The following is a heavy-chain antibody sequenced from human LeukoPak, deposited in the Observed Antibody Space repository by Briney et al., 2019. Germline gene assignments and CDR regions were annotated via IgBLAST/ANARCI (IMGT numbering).Heavy chain of an antibody. CDR3: ARVFGPDGSFDP. Sequence: PSETLSLTCTVSGGSISSYYWSWIRQPPGKGLEWIGYIYYSGSTYYNPSLKSRVTISVDTSKNQFSLKLSSVTAADTAVYYCARVFGPDGSFDPWGQGTLVTVSS. V-gene: IGHV4-59*08. CDR1: GGSISSYY. CDR2: IYYSGST. D-gene: IGHD3-16*01. J-gene: IGHJ5*02.